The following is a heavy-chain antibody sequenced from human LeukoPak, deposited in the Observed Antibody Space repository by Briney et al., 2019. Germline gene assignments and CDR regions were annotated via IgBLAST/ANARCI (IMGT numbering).Heavy chain of an antibody. D-gene: IGHD1-26*01. CDR1: GFTFSIYS. Sequence: GGSLRLSCAASGFTFSIYSMNWVRQAPGKGLEWVSSIGGSSTSIYHADSVKGRFTISRDNAKNSLYLQMNSLRAEDTAVYYCAKDRSGSYSQGLDYWGQGTLVTVSS. CDR2: IGGSSTSI. J-gene: IGHJ4*02. CDR3: AKDRSGSYSQGLDY. V-gene: IGHV3-21*01.